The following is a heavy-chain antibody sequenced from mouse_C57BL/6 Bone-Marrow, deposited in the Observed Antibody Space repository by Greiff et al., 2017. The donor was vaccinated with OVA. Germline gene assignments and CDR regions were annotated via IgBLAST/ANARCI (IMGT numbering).Heavy chain of an antibody. D-gene: IGHD1-1*01. J-gene: IGHJ4*01. CDR2: IYPGGGYT. CDR3: ARSSNRFITTCAMDY. V-gene: IGHV1-63*01. CDR1: GYTFTNYW. Sequence: QVQLKQSGAELVRPGTSVKMSCKASGYTFTNYWIGWAKQRPGHGLEWIGDIYPGGGYTNYNEKFKGKATLTADKSSSTAYMQFSSLASEDSAIYYCARSSNRFITTCAMDYWGQGTSVTVSS.